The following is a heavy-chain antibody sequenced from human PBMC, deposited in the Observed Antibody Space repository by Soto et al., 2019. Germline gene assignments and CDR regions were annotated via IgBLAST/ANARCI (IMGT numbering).Heavy chain of an antibody. Sequence: QITLKESGPTLVKPTQTLTLTCTFSGFSLTTSEVGVGWIRQPPGKALEWLALIYWDDDKRYNPSLKSRHTITKDTSKNQVVLTMTNIDPVDTATYYFAHSRAYCRLDYWGQGTLVTVSS. CDR2: IYWDDDK. J-gene: IGHJ4*02. V-gene: IGHV2-5*02. CDR1: GFSLTTSEVG. D-gene: IGHD1-26*01. CDR3: AHSRAYCRLDY.